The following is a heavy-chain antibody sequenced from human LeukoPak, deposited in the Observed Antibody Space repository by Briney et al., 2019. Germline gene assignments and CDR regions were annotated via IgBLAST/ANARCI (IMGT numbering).Heavy chain of an antibody. CDR2: IYTSGGT. Sequence: SQTLSLTCTVSGGSISSGSYYWSWIRQPAGKGLEWIGRIYTSGGTNYNPSLKSRVTISVDTSKNQFSLKLSSVTAADTAVYYCASGWYWYFDLWGRGTLVTVSS. V-gene: IGHV4-61*02. CDR3: ASGWYWYFDL. J-gene: IGHJ2*01. CDR1: GGSISSGSYY. D-gene: IGHD6-19*01.